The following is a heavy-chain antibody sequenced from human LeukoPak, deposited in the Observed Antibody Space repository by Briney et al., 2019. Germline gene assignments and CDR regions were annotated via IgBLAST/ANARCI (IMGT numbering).Heavy chain of an antibody. D-gene: IGHD2-2*02. J-gene: IGHJ3*02. CDR2: IIPIFGTA. CDR3: ARDVVPAAINAFDI. CDR1: GGTFSSYA. V-gene: IGHV1-69*13. Sequence: ASVKVSCKASGGTFSSYAISWVRQAPAQGLEWMGGIIPIFGTANYAQKFQGRVTITADESTSTAYMELSSLRSEDTAVYYCARDVVPAAINAFDIWGQGTMVTVSS.